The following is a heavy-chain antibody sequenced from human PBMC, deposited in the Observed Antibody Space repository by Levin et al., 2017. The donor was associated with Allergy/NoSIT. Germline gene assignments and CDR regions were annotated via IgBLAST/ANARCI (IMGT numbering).Heavy chain of an antibody. V-gene: IGHV4-39*01. CDR3: ASLLWFGTYNWFDP. CDR1: GGSISSSSYY. D-gene: IGHD3-10*01. Sequence: SETLSLTCTVSGGSISSSSYYWGWIRQPPGKGLEWIGSIYYSGSTYYNPSLKSRVTISVDTSKNQFSLKLSSVTAADTAVYYCASLLWFGTYNWFDPWGQGTLVTVSS. CDR2: IYYSGST. J-gene: IGHJ5*02.